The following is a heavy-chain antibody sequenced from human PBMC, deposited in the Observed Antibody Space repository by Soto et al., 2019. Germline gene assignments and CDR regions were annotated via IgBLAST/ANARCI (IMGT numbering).Heavy chain of an antibody. CDR2: IIPIFGTA. V-gene: IGHV1-69*12. J-gene: IGHJ4*02. D-gene: IGHD4-17*01. CDR1: GGTFSSYA. Sequence: QVQLVQSGAEVKKPGSSVKVSCKASGGTFSSYAISWVRQAPGQGLEWMGGIIPIFGTANYAQKFQGRVTIXXDXSXXTAYMELSSLRSEDTAVYYCARDSYHMTTVTRFDYWGQGTLVTVSS. CDR3: ARDSYHMTTVTRFDY.